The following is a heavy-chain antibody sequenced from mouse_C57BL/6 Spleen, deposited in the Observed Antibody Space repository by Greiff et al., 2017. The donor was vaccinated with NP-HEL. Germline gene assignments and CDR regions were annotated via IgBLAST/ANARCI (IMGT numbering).Heavy chain of an antibody. D-gene: IGHD1-1*01. CDR3: ARDYYGSGSGGYFDV. CDR1: GYTFTDYN. J-gene: IGHJ1*03. CDR2: INPNNGGT. V-gene: IGHV1-18*01. Sequence: EVQLQQSGPELVKPGASVKIPCKASGYTFTDYNMDWVKQSHGQSLEWIGDINPNNGGTIYNQKFKGKATLTVDKSSSTAYMELRSLTSEDTAVYYCARDYYGSGSGGYFDVWGTGTTVTVSS.